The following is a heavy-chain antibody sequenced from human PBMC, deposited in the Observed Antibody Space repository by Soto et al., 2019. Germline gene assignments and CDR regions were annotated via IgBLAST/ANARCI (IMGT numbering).Heavy chain of an antibody. Sequence: GASVKVSCKASGYTFTSYYMHWVRQAPGQGLEWMGIINPSGGSTSYAQKFQGRVTMTRDTSTSTFYMELSSLRSEDTAVYYCARDFLMSLTIFGVVEDDYWGQGTLVTVSS. CDR2: INPSGGST. D-gene: IGHD3-3*01. CDR3: ARDFLMSLTIFGVVEDDY. CDR1: GYTFTSYY. V-gene: IGHV1-46*03. J-gene: IGHJ4*02.